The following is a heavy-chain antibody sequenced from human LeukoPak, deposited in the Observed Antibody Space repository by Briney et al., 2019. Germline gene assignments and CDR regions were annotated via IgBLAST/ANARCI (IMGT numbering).Heavy chain of an antibody. J-gene: IGHJ4*02. CDR3: ARRCSSTSCYRAFDY. Sequence: PGGSLRLSCAASGFTFSSYSMNWVRQAPGKGLEWVSYISSSSSTIYYADSVKGRFTTSRDNAKNSLYLQMNSLRAEDTAVYYCARRCSSTSCYRAFDYWGQGTLVTVSS. V-gene: IGHV3-48*01. D-gene: IGHD2-2*02. CDR2: ISSSSSTI. CDR1: GFTFSSYS.